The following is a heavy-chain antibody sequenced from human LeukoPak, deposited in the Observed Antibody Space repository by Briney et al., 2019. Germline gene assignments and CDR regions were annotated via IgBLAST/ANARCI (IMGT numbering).Heavy chain of an antibody. CDR3: ARQQISFFGVVQNWFDP. J-gene: IGHJ5*02. V-gene: IGHV4-34*01. Sequence: SETLSLTCTVSGDSISSYYWSWIRQPPGKGLEWIGEINHSGSANYNPSLKSRVTISIDTSKNQFFLTLRSVTAADTAVYYCARQQISFFGVVQNWFDPWGQGTLVTVSS. D-gene: IGHD3-3*01. CDR1: GDSISSYY. CDR2: INHSGSA.